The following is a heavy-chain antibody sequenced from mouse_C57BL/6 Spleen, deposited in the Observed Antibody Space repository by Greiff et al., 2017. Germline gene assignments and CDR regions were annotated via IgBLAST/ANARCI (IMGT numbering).Heavy chain of an antibody. D-gene: IGHD2-4*01. CDR3: AGDYDYDVWFAY. Sequence: QVQLQQPGAELVKPGASVKLSCKASGYTFTSYWITWVKQRPGQGLEWIGDIYPGSGSTNYNEKVKSKATLTVDTSACTAYMQLSSLTSEDSAVYYCAGDYDYDVWFAYWGQKTLVTVSA. CDR1: GYTFTSYW. V-gene: IGHV1-55*01. J-gene: IGHJ3*01. CDR2: IYPGSGST.